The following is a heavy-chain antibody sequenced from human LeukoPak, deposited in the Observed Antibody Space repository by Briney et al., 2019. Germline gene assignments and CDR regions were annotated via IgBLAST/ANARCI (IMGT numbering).Heavy chain of an antibody. CDR2: ISYDRSNK. CDR3: AKGTAMAASFDY. Sequence: GGSLRLSCAASGFTFSSYGMHWVRQAPGKGLEWVAVISYDRSNKYYADSVKGRFTISRDNSKNTLYLQMNSLRAEDTAVYYCAKGTAMAASFDYWGQGTLVTVSS. J-gene: IGHJ4*02. CDR1: GFTFSSYG. D-gene: IGHD5-18*01. V-gene: IGHV3-30*18.